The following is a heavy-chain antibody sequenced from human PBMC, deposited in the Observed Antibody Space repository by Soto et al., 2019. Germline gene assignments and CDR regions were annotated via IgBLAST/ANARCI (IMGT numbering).Heavy chain of an antibody. CDR3: ARSSGGNFGIIIEGTNWFAP. J-gene: IGHJ5*02. V-gene: IGHV1-46*01. Sequence: ASVKGSCKAPRYTFTRYYINWVLQAPGQGLEWMGVINPHGGSTAYAQKFKGRVTLTRDTSASTVYMEVSSLTSEDTAMYYCARSSGGNFGIIIEGTNWFAPWGQGTLVTVSS. D-gene: IGHD1-26*01. CDR1: RYTFTRYY. CDR2: INPHGGST.